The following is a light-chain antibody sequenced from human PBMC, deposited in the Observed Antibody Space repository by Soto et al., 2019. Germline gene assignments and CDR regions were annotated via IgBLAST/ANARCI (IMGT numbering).Light chain of an antibody. CDR2: DAS. CDR1: QSVSSSY. Sequence: EIVLTQSPGTLSLSPWERATLSCRASQSVSSSYLAWYQQKPGQAPRLLIYDASNRATGIPARFSGSGSGTDFTLTINSLEPEDFAVYYCQQRSNWPPLTFGGGTKVDI. CDR3: QQRSNWPPLT. V-gene: IGKV3D-20*02. J-gene: IGKJ4*01.